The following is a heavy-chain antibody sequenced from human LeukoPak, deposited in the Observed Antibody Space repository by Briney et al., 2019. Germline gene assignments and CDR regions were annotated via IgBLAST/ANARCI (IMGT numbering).Heavy chain of an antibody. Sequence: PGGSLRLSCAASGFTLSSYEMNWVRQAPGKGLEWVSYISSSGSTIYYADSVKGRFTISRDNAKNSLYLQMNSLRAEDTAVYYCASVKWIAVAAFDYWGQGTLVTVSS. CDR1: GFTLSSYE. V-gene: IGHV3-48*03. D-gene: IGHD6-19*01. J-gene: IGHJ4*02. CDR2: ISSSGSTI. CDR3: ASVKWIAVAAFDY.